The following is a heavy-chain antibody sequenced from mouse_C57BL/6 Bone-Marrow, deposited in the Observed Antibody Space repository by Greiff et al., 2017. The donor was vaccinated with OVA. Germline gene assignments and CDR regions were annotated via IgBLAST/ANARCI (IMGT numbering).Heavy chain of an antibody. CDR1: GYTFTSYW. CDR3: ARRGYSNYVDY. CDR2: IDPSDSYT. D-gene: IGHD2-5*01. V-gene: IGHV1-69*01. Sequence: VQLQQPGAELVMPGASVKLSCKASGYTFTSYWMHWVKQRPGQGLEWIGEIDPSDSYTNYNQKFKGKSTLTVDKSSSTAYMQLSSLTSEDSAVYYCARRGYSNYVDYWGQGTTLTVSS. J-gene: IGHJ2*01.